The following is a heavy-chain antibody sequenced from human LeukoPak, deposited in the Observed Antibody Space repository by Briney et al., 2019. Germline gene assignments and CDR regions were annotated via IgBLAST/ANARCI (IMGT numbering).Heavy chain of an antibody. Sequence: GGSLRLSCAASGFTFDDYAMHWVRQAPGKGLVWVSRINTDGSSASYADSVKGRFTISRDNAKNTLYLQMNSLRAEDTAVYYCARGRSLNAFDIWGQGTMVTVSS. V-gene: IGHV3-74*01. CDR1: GFTFDDYA. D-gene: IGHD1-26*01. J-gene: IGHJ3*02. CDR3: ARGRSLNAFDI. CDR2: INTDGSSA.